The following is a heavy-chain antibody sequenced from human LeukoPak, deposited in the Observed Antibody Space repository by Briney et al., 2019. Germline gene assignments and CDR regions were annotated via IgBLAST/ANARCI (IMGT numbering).Heavy chain of an antibody. CDR1: GFTFSSYG. Sequence: GGSLRLSCAASGFTFSSYGMHWVRQAPGKGLEWVAFIRYDGSNKYYADSVKGRFTISRDNSKNTLYLQMNSLRAEDTAVYYCAKFPTSSIAARLSYWGQGTLVTVSS. D-gene: IGHD6-6*01. CDR3: AKFPTSSIAARLSY. V-gene: IGHV3-30*02. J-gene: IGHJ4*02. CDR2: IRYDGSNK.